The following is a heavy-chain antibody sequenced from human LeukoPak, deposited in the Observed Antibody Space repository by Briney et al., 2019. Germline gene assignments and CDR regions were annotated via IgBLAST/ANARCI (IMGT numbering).Heavy chain of an antibody. V-gene: IGHV3-48*03. J-gene: IGHJ4*02. CDR2: ISSSGSSI. CDR3: ARQQLANFDY. CDR1: GFTFSSYE. Sequence: GGSLRLSCAASGFTFSSYEMNWVRQAPGKGLEWVSYISSSGSSIYYADSVKGRFTISRDNAKNSLYLQMNSLRTEDTAVYYCARQQLANFDYWGQGTLATVSS. D-gene: IGHD6-13*01.